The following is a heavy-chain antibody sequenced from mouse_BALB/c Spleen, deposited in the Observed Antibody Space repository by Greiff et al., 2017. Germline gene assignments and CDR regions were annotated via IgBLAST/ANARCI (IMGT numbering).Heavy chain of an antibody. V-gene: IGHV1S81*02. Sequence: QVQLQQPGAELVKPGASVKLSCKASGYTFTSYWMHWVKQRPGQGLEWIGEINPSNGRTNYNEKFKSKATLTVDKSSSTAYMQLSSLTSEDSAVYYCARSVTTCAMDYWGQGTSVTVSS. D-gene: IGHD2-2*01. J-gene: IGHJ4*01. CDR2: INPSNGRT. CDR3: ARSVTTCAMDY. CDR1: GYTFTSYW.